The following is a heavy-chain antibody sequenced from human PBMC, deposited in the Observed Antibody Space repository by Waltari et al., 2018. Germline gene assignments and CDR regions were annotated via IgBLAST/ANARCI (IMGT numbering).Heavy chain of an antibody. Sequence: EVQLVESGGGLVKPGGSLRLSCDGSEFPFSSYSMNWVRQAPGKGLEWIASISSTSRYIYYADSMRDRFTISRDNARNSLYLQMSGLRDDDTGVYYCARDTEFWSGHLAYWGQGTLVTVSS. V-gene: IGHV3-21*01. CDR1: EFPFSSYS. D-gene: IGHD3-3*01. CDR2: ISSTSRYI. CDR3: ARDTEFWSGHLAY. J-gene: IGHJ4*02.